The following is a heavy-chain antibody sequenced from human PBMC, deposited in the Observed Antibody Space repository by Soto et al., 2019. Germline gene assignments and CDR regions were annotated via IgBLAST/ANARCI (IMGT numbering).Heavy chain of an antibody. J-gene: IGHJ4*02. D-gene: IGHD6-13*01. V-gene: IGHV5-51*01. CDR2: IFPDDSDI. CDR1: GYTFSRYW. Sequence: EVTLVQSGAEVKEPGESLEISCKASGYTFSRYWIGWVRQKSRQGLEWMGVIFPDDSDIRLNPSFRGQVTISADKSIDTVFLRWSDLKASDTANYYCVRRKSWFYFDSWGQGTPVTVSS. CDR3: VRRKSWFYFDS.